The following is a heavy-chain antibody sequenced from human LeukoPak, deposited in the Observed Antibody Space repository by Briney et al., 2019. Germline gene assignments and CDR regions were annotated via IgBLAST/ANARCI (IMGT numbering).Heavy chain of an antibody. V-gene: IGHV1-69*04. D-gene: IGHD3-22*01. J-gene: IGHJ1*01. CDR2: IIPILGIA. CDR3: ARDGDPSGYYYGYFQH. Sequence: SVKVSCKASGYTFTSYAISWVRQAPGQGLEWMGRIIPILGIANYAQKFQGRVTITADKSTSTAYMELSSLRSEDTAVYYCARDGDPSGYYYGYFQHWGQGTLVTVSS. CDR1: GYTFTSYA.